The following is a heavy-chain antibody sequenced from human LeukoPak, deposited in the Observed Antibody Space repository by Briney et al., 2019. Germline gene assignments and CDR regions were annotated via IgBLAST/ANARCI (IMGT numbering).Heavy chain of an antibody. J-gene: IGHJ3*02. CDR2: IYYSGST. CDR3: AAVHWNAFDM. D-gene: IGHD1-1*01. CDR1: GGSISSGGYY. V-gene: IGHV4-31*03. Sequence: SETLSLTCTVSGGSISSGGYYWSWIRQHPGKGLEWIGYIYYSGSTYYNPSLKSRVTISVDTSKNQFSLKLSSVTAADTAVYYCAAVHWNAFDMWGQGTMVNVPS.